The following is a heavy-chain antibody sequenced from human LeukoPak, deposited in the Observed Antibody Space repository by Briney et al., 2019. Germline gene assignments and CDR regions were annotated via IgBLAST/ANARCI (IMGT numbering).Heavy chain of an antibody. CDR3: ARNVSRGFDP. D-gene: IGHD3-10*01. CDR2: ISYSGAT. Sequence: SETLSLTCTVSGGSVSSGTYYWTWVRQPPGKGLEWIGYISYSGATKYSPSLKSRVTISVDTSKNQFSLKLTSVTAADTAVYYCARNVSRGFDPWGQGTLVTVSS. CDR1: GGSVSSGTYY. J-gene: IGHJ5*02. V-gene: IGHV4-61*01.